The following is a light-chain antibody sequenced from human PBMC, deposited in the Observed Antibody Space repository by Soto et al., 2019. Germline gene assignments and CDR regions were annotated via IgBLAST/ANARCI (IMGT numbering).Light chain of an antibody. J-gene: IGKJ2*01. CDR3: QQYSSYYT. Sequence: DIQMTQSPSSLSASVGDRVTITCQASQDINKNLIWYQQKPGKAPKLLIYDASSLGSGVPSRFSGSGSGTEFTLTISSLQPDDFATYYCQQYSSYYTFGQGTKLEIK. V-gene: IGKV1-5*01. CDR1: QDINKN. CDR2: DAS.